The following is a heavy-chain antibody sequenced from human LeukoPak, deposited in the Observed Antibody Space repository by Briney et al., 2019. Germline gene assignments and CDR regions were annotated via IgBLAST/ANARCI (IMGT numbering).Heavy chain of an antibody. V-gene: IGHV1-2*02. D-gene: IGHD3-10*01. Sequence: GASVKVSCKASGYTFTGYYMHWVRQAPGQGLEWMGWINPNSGGTNYAQKFQGRVTMTRDTSISTAYMELSRLRSDDTAVYYCAREDGSGSYYSVFDYWGQGTLVTVSS. CDR2: INPNSGGT. J-gene: IGHJ4*02. CDR3: AREDGSGSYYSVFDY. CDR1: GYTFTGYY.